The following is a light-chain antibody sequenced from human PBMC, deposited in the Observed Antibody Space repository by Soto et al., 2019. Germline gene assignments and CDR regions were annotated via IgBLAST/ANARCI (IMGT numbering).Light chain of an antibody. V-gene: IGKV1-5*03. CDR2: KAS. J-gene: IGKJ1*01. CDR3: QQYNSYS. CDR1: QSISSW. Sequence: IQMTHAPSTLSASVGYRVTIICRASQSISSWLAWYQQKPGKAPKLLIYKASSLESGVPSRFSGSGSGTEFTLTISSLQPDDFATYYCQQYNSYSFGQGTKVDIK.